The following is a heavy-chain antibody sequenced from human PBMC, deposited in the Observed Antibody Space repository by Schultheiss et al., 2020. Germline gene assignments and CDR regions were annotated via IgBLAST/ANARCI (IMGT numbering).Heavy chain of an antibody. V-gene: IGHV3-30*18. Sequence: GGSLRLSCAASGFTFSTYWMSWVRQAPGKGLEWVALISYDGSNKYYADSVKGRFTISRDNSKNTLYLQMNSLRAEDTAVYYCAKDENTFLWGQGTLVTVSS. CDR2: ISYDGSNK. CDR3: AKDENTFL. D-gene: IGHD3-16*01. J-gene: IGHJ4*02. CDR1: GFTFSTYW.